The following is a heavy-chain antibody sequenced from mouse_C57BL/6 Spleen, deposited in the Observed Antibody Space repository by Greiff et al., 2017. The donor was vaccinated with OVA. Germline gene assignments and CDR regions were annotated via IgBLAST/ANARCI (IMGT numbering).Heavy chain of an antibody. CDR3: ARSLYYGKGYFDV. CDR2: IYPGGGYT. V-gene: IGHV1-63*01. J-gene: IGHJ1*03. D-gene: IGHD2-1*01. Sequence: QVQLKESGAELVRPGTSVKMSCKASGYTFTNYWIGWAKQRPGHGLEWIGDIYPGGGYTNYNEKFKGKATLTADKSSSTAYMQFSSLTSEDSAIYYCARSLYYGKGYFDVWGTGTTVTVSS. CDR1: GYTFTNYW.